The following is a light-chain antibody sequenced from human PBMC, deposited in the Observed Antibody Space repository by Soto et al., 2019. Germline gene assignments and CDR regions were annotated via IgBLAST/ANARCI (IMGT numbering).Light chain of an antibody. CDR3: QHYNNWPPWT. Sequence: EIVMTQSPVTLSVSPGERATLSCRASQSVRSNLAWYQQKPGQAPRLLIYGASTRATGVPARFSGSGSGTEFTLTLSSLQSEDFAVYYCQHYNNWPPWTFGQGTKVEIK. J-gene: IGKJ1*01. V-gene: IGKV3-15*01. CDR2: GAS. CDR1: QSVRSN.